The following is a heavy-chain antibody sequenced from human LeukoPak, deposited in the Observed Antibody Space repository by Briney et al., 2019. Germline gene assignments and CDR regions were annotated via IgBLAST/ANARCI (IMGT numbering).Heavy chain of an antibody. CDR3: ARDWYCGGDCSDAFDI. CDR1: GFTFSSYA. Sequence: GGSLRLSCAASGFTFSSYAMHWVRQAPGKGLEWVAVISYDGSNKYYADSVKGRFTISRDNSKNTLYLQMNSLRAEDTAVYHCARDWYCGGDCSDAFDIWGQGTMVTVSS. J-gene: IGHJ3*02. CDR2: ISYDGSNK. V-gene: IGHV3-30-3*01. D-gene: IGHD2-21*02.